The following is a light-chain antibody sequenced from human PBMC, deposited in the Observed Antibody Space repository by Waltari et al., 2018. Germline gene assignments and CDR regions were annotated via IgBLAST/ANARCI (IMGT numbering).Light chain of an antibody. V-gene: IGKV3-11*01. CDR1: QSLTSY. Sequence: EIVLTQSPATLSLSPGEGSTPSCRASQSLTSYLAWYQQKPGQAPRLLIHDTSNRATGIPARFSGSGSGTDFTLIISSLEPEDFGVYYCQQRSTFGQGTKLEIK. CDR3: QQRST. CDR2: DTS. J-gene: IGKJ2*01.